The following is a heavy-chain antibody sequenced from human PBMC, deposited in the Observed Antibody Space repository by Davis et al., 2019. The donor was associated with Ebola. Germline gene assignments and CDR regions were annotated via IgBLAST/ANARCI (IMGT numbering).Heavy chain of an antibody. CDR2: INAGHGNT. CDR3: ARQALAIYYYYYGMDV. V-gene: IGHV1-3*01. Sequence: ASVPVSCQPSGYTFTSSAMLWLRQAPGHRLAWMGWINAGHGNTKYSPKFQGRITITRDTSASTAYMELSSLRSEDTAVYYCARQALAIYYYYYGMDVWGQGTTVTVSS. D-gene: IGHD6-13*01. J-gene: IGHJ6*02. CDR1: GYTFTSSA.